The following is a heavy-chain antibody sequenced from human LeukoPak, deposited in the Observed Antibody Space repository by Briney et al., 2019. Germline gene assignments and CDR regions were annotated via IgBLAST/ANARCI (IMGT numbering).Heavy chain of an antibody. CDR3: ARVLGGWFGELLFDY. J-gene: IGHJ4*02. CDR1: GGSISSYY. V-gene: IGHV4-59*01. Sequence: LSETLSLTCTVSGGSISSYYWSWIRQPPGKGLEWIGYIYYSGSTNYNPSLKSRVTISVDTSKNQFSLKLSSVTAADTAVYYCARVLGGWFGELLFDYWGQGTLVTVSS. CDR2: IYYSGST. D-gene: IGHD3-10*01.